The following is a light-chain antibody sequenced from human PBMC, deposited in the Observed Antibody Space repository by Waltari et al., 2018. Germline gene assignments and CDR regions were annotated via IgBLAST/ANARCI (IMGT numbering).Light chain of an antibody. CDR1: QSVRTD. J-gene: IGKJ1*01. CDR2: DAA. CDR3: QLRSKWLRT. Sequence: EIVLTQSPATLSLSPGERATLSCRASQSVRTDLTWYQQKPGQSTSLLTYDAATRATAIPARFSGSGSVTDFTLTIRSLGPEDFAVYYCQLRSKWLRTFGQGTKVEV. V-gene: IGKV3-11*01.